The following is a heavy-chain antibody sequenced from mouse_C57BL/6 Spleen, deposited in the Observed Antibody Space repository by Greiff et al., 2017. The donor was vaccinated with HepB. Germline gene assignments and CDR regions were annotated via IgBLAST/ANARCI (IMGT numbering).Heavy chain of an antibody. CDR3: ARYDYDGPNPSYYYAMDY. D-gene: IGHD2-4*01. J-gene: IGHJ4*01. CDR2: INPSNGGT. Sequence: QVQLQQSGTELVKPGASVKLSCKASGYTFTSYWMHWVKQRPGQGLEWIGNINPSNGGTNYNEKFKSKATLTVDKSSSTAYMQLSSLTSEDSAVYDCARYDYDGPNPSYYYAMDYWGQGTSVTVAS. CDR1: GYTFTSYW. V-gene: IGHV1-53*01.